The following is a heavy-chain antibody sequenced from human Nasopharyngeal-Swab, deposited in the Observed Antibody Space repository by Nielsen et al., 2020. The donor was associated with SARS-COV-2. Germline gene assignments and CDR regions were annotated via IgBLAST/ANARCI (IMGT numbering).Heavy chain of an antibody. Sequence: SLKISCAASGFTFDDYAMHWVRQSPGKGLEWVSGISWNSGSIGYADSVKGRFTISRDNAKNSLYLQMNSLGAEDMALYYCAKGQRFLEWLSPFDYWGQGTLVTVSS. J-gene: IGHJ4*02. V-gene: IGHV3-9*03. CDR2: ISWNSGSI. CDR1: GFTFDDYA. CDR3: AKGQRFLEWLSPFDY. D-gene: IGHD3-3*01.